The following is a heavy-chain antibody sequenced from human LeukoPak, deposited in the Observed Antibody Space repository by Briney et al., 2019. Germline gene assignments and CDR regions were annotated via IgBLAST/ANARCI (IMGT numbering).Heavy chain of an antibody. D-gene: IGHD3-10*01. V-gene: IGHV3-48*04. Sequence: GRSLRLSCAASGFTFSSYGMHWVRQAPGKGLEWVSYISSSGSTIYYADSVKGRFTISRDNAKNSLYLQMNSLRAEDTAVYYCARDTYGSGSYQYYYYYYGMDVWGQGTTVTVSS. CDR1: GFTFSSYG. J-gene: IGHJ6*02. CDR3: ARDTYGSGSYQYYYYYYGMDV. CDR2: ISSSGSTI.